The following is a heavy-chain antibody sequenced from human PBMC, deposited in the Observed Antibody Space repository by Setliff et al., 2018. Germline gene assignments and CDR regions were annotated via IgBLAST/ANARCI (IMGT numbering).Heavy chain of an antibody. D-gene: IGHD4-17*01. Sequence: ASVKVSCKASGYSLSNYVMNWVRQAPGQGLEWMGWINTKTGDLTYAQGYTGRFAFPLDTSDSATYLDISNLKAEDTATYYCARADHLVTTTFDYWGQGTQVTVSS. J-gene: IGHJ4*01. V-gene: IGHV7-4-1*02. CDR1: GYSLSNYV. CDR3: ARADHLVTTTFDY. CDR2: INTKTGDL.